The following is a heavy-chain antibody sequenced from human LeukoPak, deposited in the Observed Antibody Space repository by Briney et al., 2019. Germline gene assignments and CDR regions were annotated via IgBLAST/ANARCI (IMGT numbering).Heavy chain of an antibody. Sequence: SETLSLTCTVSGASISNYYWSWIRQPPGKGLECIGYVSYSGRTNHNPSLKSRVTISADTSKNQFSLKLTSVTAADTAVYYCASGRDGYTYDAFDIWGQGTMVTVSS. D-gene: IGHD5-24*01. CDR3: ASGRDGYTYDAFDI. CDR1: GASISNYY. V-gene: IGHV4-59*08. J-gene: IGHJ3*02. CDR2: VSYSGRT.